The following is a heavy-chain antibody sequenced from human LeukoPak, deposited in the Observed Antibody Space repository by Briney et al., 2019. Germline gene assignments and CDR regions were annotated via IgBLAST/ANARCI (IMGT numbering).Heavy chain of an antibody. CDR2: IYYSGST. Sequence: PSETLSLTCTVSGGSISSYYWSWIRQPPGKGLEWIGYIYYSGSTNYNPSLKSRVTISVDTSRNQFSLKLSSVTAADTAVYYCARTPSWGNRFFDYWGQGTLVTVSP. CDR1: GGSISSYY. D-gene: IGHD7-27*01. CDR3: ARTPSWGNRFFDY. V-gene: IGHV4-59*01. J-gene: IGHJ4*02.